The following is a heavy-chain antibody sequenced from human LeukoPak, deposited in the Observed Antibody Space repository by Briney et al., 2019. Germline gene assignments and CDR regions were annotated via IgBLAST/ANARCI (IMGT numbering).Heavy chain of an antibody. Sequence: PGGSLRLSCAASGFTFSSYAMSWVRRAPGKGLEWVSAISGSGGSTYYADSVKGRFTISRDNSKNTLYLQMNSLRAEDTAVYYCAAMYYYYYGMDVWGQGTTVTVSS. CDR2: ISGSGGST. V-gene: IGHV3-23*01. J-gene: IGHJ6*02. CDR3: AAMYYYYYGMDV. CDR1: GFTFSSYA.